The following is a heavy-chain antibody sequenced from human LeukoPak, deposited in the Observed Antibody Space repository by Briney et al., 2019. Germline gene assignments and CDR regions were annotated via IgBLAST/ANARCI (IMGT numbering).Heavy chain of an antibody. Sequence: PGGSLRLSCAASGFTFSTYAMSWVRQAPGKGLEWVSGISGNGGNKSYADSVKGRFTISRDNSKSTLFLQMDSLRVEDTALYYCAKRGEVSTYYYFESWGQGALVTASS. D-gene: IGHD2/OR15-2a*01. J-gene: IGHJ4*02. V-gene: IGHV3-23*01. CDR3: AKRGEVSTYYYFES. CDR1: GFTFSTYA. CDR2: ISGNGGNK.